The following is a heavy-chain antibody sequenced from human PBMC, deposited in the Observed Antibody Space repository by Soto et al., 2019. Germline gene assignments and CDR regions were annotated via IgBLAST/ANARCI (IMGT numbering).Heavy chain of an antibody. Sequence: SETLSLTCTASGGSITSSSHFWGWVRQPPGKGLEWIGTIYFTGNTYYTPSLKSRLTMSIDTSKNEFSLRLNSVTAADTAVYYCAGQTFTIAAASYGRSNWFDPWGPGTLVTVAS. CDR1: GGSITSSSHF. V-gene: IGHV4-39*01. D-gene: IGHD6-25*01. J-gene: IGHJ5*02. CDR3: AGQTFTIAAASYGRSNWFDP. CDR2: IYFTGNT.